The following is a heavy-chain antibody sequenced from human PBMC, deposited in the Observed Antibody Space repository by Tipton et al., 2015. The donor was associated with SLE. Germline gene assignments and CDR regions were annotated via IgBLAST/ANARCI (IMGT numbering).Heavy chain of an antibody. CDR2: INHSGST. J-gene: IGHJ5*02. CDR3: ARPLGYYYGSGSWFDP. Sequence: LRLSCAASGFTFSSYAMSWVRQPPGKGLEWIGEINHSGSTNYNPSLKSRVTISVDTSKNQFSLKLRSLTAADTAVYYCARPLGYYYGSGSWFDPWGQGTLVTVSS. V-gene: IGHV4-34*01. CDR1: GFTFSSYA. D-gene: IGHD3-10*01.